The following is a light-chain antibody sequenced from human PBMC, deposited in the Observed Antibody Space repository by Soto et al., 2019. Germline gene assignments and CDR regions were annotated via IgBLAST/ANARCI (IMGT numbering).Light chain of an antibody. CDR1: QTISSW. CDR2: KAS. V-gene: IGKV1-5*03. Sequence: DIQMTQSPSTLSGSVGDRVTITCRASQTISSWLAWYQQKPGKAPKLLIYKASTLKSGVPSRFSGSRSGTEFALNISSLQPDDFATYYCQHYNSYSEAFGQGTKVDIK. CDR3: QHYNSYSEA. J-gene: IGKJ1*01.